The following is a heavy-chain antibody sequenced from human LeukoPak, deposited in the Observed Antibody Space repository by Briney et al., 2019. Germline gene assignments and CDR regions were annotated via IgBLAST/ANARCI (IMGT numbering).Heavy chain of an antibody. Sequence: GGSLRLSCAASGFTFSSYAMSWVRQAPGKGLEWVAAISGSGGSTYYADSVKGRFTISRDNSKSTLYLQMNSLRAEDTAVYYCAKRIWGFSSSWNYDYWGQGTLLTVSS. V-gene: IGHV3-23*01. CDR1: GFTFSSYA. D-gene: IGHD6-13*01. J-gene: IGHJ4*02. CDR3: AKRIWGFSSSWNYDY. CDR2: ISGSGGST.